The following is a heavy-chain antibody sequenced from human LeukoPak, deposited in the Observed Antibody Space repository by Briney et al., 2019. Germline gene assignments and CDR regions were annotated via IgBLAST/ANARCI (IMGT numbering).Heavy chain of an antibody. CDR3: VRRQWELQYFDL. CDR2: IYYSRTT. D-gene: IGHD1-26*01. J-gene: IGHJ2*01. V-gene: IGHV4-59*01. Sequence: SETLSLTCTVSGGFISSYYWSWIRQPPGKGLEWIGYIYYSRTTEYNPSLNSRVTISAATSTKQYSLKLNSVTAADTAVYYCVRRQWELQYFDLWGRGTLVAVSS. CDR1: GGFISSYY.